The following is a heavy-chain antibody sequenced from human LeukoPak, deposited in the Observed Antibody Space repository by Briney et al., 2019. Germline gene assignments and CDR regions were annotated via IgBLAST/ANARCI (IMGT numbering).Heavy chain of an antibody. CDR3: ARQLTNYYDSSGYPNQAYGMDV. Sequence: ASVKVSCKASGYSFTDFYMHWVRQAPGQGLEWMGWLNPNSGGTNYAPKFQGWVTMTRDTSISTAYMELSRLRSDDTAVYYCARQLTNYYDSSGYPNQAYGMDVWGQGTTVTVSS. CDR2: LNPNSGGT. CDR1: GYSFTDFY. V-gene: IGHV1-2*04. J-gene: IGHJ6*02. D-gene: IGHD3-22*01.